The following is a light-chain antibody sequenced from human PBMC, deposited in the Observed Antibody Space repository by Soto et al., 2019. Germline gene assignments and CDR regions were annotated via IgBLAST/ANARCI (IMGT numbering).Light chain of an antibody. CDR2: AAS. V-gene: IGKV1-39*01. CDR3: QQSYSLTLP. J-gene: IGKJ4*01. Sequence: VKVSLPPVYLSRYLPFRVTNTYRASQSLSYLNWYQQKPGKAPKLLIYAASTLQSGVPSRFSGSGSGTDFTLTISRLQPEDFATYYCQQSYSLTLPLGGGTKVEIK. CDR1: QSLSY.